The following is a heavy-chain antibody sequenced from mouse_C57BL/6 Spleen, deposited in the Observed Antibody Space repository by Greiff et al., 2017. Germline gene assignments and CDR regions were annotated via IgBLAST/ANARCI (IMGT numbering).Heavy chain of an antibody. CDR1: GYTFTSYW. D-gene: IGHD2-2*01. J-gene: IGHJ2*01. Sequence: QVQLQQPGAELVKPGASVKLSCKASGYTFTSYWMHWVKQRPGQGLEWIGMIHPNSGSTNYNEKFKSKATLTVDKASSTAYMQLSSLTSEDSAVYYCAKGGYYGYDVGYWGQGTTLTVSS. CDR2: IHPNSGST. V-gene: IGHV1-64*01. CDR3: AKGGYYGYDVGY.